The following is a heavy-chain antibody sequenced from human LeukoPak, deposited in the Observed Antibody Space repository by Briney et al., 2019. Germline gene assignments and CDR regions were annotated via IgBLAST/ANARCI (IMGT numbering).Heavy chain of an antibody. CDR3: ARGGNEVVADAEYFQH. V-gene: IGHV3-21*01. D-gene: IGHD3-22*01. CDR1: GFTFSGYW. CDR2: ISSSSSYI. Sequence: GGSLRLSCAASGFTFSGYWMMWVRQAPGQGLEWVSSISSSSSYIYYADSVKGRFTISRDNAKNSLYLQMNSLRAEDTAVYYCARGGNEVVADAEYFQHWGQGTLVTVSS. J-gene: IGHJ1*01.